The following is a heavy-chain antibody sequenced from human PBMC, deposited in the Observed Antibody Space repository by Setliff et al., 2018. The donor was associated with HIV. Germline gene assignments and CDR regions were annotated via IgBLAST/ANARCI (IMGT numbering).Heavy chain of an antibody. D-gene: IGHD1-26*01. CDR1: GYTFTNFY. Sequence: ASVKVSCKASGYTFTNFYVHWVRQAPGQGLEWLGMINPSGGDTTYAQKFQGRVTMTRDTSTSTVYMDLSSLRSEDTAVYYCACGGHYSGTYLPRDYYMDVWGKGTTVTVSS. CDR3: ACGGHYSGTYLPRDYYMDV. V-gene: IGHV1-46*01. J-gene: IGHJ6*03. CDR2: INPSGGDT.